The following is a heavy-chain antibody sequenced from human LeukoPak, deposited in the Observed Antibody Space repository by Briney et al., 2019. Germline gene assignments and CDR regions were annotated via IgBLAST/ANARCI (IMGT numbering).Heavy chain of an antibody. CDR2: IYYSVNT. CDR3: ARRLVGATRRFDY. D-gene: IGHD1-26*01. CDR1: GGSVSSGGYY. V-gene: IGHV4-31*03. J-gene: IGHJ4*02. Sequence: SQTLSLTCTVSGGSVSSGGYYWGWIRQHPGKGLEWIGHIYYSVNTYYNPSLKSRVTMSVDMSKNQFSLKLSSVTAADTAVYYCARRLVGATRRFDYWGQGTLVTVSS.